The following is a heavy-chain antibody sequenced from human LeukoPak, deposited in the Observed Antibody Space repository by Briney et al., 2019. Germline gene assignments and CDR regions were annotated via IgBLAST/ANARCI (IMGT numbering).Heavy chain of an antibody. CDR3: ARDVGFGGYSRGIFDY. Sequence: GGSLRLSCAASGFTFSSYWMHWVRQAPGKGLVWVSRINSDGSSTSYADSVKGRFTMSRDNAKNSLYLQMNSLRAEDTAVYYCARDVGFGGYSRGIFDYWGQGTLVTVSS. CDR2: INSDGSST. J-gene: IGHJ4*02. CDR1: GFTFSSYW. D-gene: IGHD3-10*01. V-gene: IGHV3-74*01.